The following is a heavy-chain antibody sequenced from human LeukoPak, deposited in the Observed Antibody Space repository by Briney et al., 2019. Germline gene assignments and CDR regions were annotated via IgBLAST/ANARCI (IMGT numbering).Heavy chain of an antibody. Sequence: GGSLRLSCAASGFTFSSYWMSWVRQAPGKGLEWVANIKQDGSEKYYVDSVKGRFTISRDNAKNSLYLQMNSLRAEDTAVYYCAKDPTHFRVWDDYDNTRLNYWGQGTLVTVSS. J-gene: IGHJ4*02. D-gene: IGHD3-22*01. CDR3: AKDPTHFRVWDDYDNTRLNY. V-gene: IGHV3-7*01. CDR2: IKQDGSEK. CDR1: GFTFSSYW.